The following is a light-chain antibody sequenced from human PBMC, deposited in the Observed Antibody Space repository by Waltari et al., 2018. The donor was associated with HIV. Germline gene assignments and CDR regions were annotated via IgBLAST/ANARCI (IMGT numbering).Light chain of an antibody. CDR3: QQYYTLGPT. J-gene: IGKJ4*01. CDR1: RTILFSSDNRDC. V-gene: IGKV4-1*01. Sequence: DIVMTQSPNSLAVSLGERATINCRSSRTILFSSDNRDCLAWYQQKPGQSPKVLIYWASTRASGVPARFSGSGSGTNFSLTISALQTEDVALYCCQQYYTLGPTFGGGTKVEIK. CDR2: WAS.